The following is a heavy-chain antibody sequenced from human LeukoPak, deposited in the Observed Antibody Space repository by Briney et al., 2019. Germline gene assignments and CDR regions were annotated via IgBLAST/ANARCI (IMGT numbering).Heavy chain of an antibody. D-gene: IGHD3-10*01. CDR3: AKSNGYGLVDI. CDR1: GGSIGTTYY. Sequence: PSETLSLTCSVSGGSIGTTYYWGVIRQPPGKGLEWIAAIYYNGNTYYKPSLKSRVTISVDTSKNQFSLKLNSVTAADTAVYYCAKSNGYGLVDIWGQGTMVTVSS. J-gene: IGHJ3*02. V-gene: IGHV4-39*01. CDR2: IYYNGNT.